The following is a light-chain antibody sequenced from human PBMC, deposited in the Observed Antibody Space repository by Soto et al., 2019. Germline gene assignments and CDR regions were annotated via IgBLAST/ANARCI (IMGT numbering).Light chain of an antibody. Sequence: QSVLTQSASVSGSPGQSITISCTGTSSDVGGYNHVSWYQQHPGKAPKLLIYDVSNRPSGISNRFSGSKSGNTASLTISGLQAEDEADYFCSSYTRSSARVFGTGTKVTV. V-gene: IGLV2-14*01. CDR1: SSDVGGYNH. CDR3: SSYTRSSARV. J-gene: IGLJ1*01. CDR2: DVS.